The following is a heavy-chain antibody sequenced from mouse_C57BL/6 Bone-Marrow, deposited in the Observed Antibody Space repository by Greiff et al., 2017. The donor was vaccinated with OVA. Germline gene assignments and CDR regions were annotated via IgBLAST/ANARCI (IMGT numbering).Heavy chain of an antibody. D-gene: IGHD1-1*01. CDR3: ARRHYCGSSLYWYFDV. Sequence: QVQLQQPGAELVMPGASVKLSCKASGYTFTSYWMHWVKQRPGQGLEWIGEIDPSDSYTNYNQKFKGKSTLTVDKSSSTAYMQLSSLTSEDSAVYYCARRHYCGSSLYWYFDVWGTGTTVTVSS. CDR1: GYTFTSYW. V-gene: IGHV1-69*01. J-gene: IGHJ1*03. CDR2: IDPSDSYT.